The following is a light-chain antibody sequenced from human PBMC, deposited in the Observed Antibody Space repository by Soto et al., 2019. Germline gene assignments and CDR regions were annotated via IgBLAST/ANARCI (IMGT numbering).Light chain of an antibody. Sequence: EIVLTQSPGTLSLSPGERATLSCRASQSVSSSYLAWYQQKPGQAPRLLIYDASSRATGIPDRFSGSGSGTAFTLTISRLEPEDFPVYYCQQYGSSPRTFGQGTKVQIK. CDR1: QSVSSSY. CDR3: QQYGSSPRT. J-gene: IGKJ1*01. V-gene: IGKV3-20*01. CDR2: DAS.